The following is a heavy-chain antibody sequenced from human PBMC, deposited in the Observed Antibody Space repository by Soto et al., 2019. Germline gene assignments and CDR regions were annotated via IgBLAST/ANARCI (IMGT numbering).Heavy chain of an antibody. CDR1: GFTFSSYS. J-gene: IGHJ4*02. D-gene: IGHD3-22*01. Sequence: GGSLRLSCAASGFTFSSYSMNWVRQAPGKGLEWVSSISSSSSYIYYADSVKGRFTISRDNAKNSLYLQMNSLRAEDTAVYYCARSPGAYYYDSSGYYGDWGQGTLVTVSS. CDR2: ISSSSSYI. V-gene: IGHV3-21*01. CDR3: ARSPGAYYYDSSGYYGD.